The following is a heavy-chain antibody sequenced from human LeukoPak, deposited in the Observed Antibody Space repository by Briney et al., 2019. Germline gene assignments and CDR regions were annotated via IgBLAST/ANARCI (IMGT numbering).Heavy chain of an antibody. CDR1: GFTFDDNT. V-gene: IGHV3-43*01. Sequence: AGSLRLSCAASGFTFDDNTMRWVRQTPGRGLEWVSFITWKSHRTHYADSVRGRFTVSRDNSKDSMHLEMNSLKTEDTGLFHCASEVGYRSLGYLGQGTLVTVSS. CDR2: ITWKSHRT. CDR3: ASEVGYRSLGY. D-gene: IGHD3-3*01. J-gene: IGHJ4*02.